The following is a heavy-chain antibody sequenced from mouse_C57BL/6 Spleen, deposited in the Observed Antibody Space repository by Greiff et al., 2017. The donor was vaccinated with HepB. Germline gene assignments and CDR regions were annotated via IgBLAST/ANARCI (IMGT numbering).Heavy chain of an antibody. CDR3: ARTHYSNYLLDY. CDR1: GYTFTSYW. Sequence: QVQLKQPGAELVKPGASVKLSCKASGYTFTSYWMHWVKQRPGQGLEWIGMIHPNSGSTNYNEKFKSKATLTVDKSSSTAYMQLSSLTSEDSAVYYCARTHYSNYLLDYWGQGTTLTVSS. V-gene: IGHV1-64*01. CDR2: IHPNSGST. D-gene: IGHD2-5*01. J-gene: IGHJ2*01.